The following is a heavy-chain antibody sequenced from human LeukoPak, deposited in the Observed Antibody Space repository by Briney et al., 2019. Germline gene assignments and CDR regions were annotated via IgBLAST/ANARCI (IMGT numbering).Heavy chain of an antibody. V-gene: IGHV3-48*04. Sequence: GGSLRLSCAASGFTFSTFAMIWVRQAPGKGLEWVSYISSSGSTIYYADSVKGRFTISRDNAKNSLYLQMNSLRAEDTAVYYCARDLNAEGYGPNYFDYWGQGTLVTVSS. CDR1: GFTFSTFA. CDR3: ARDLNAEGYGPNYFDY. J-gene: IGHJ4*02. D-gene: IGHD5-18*01. CDR2: ISSSGSTI.